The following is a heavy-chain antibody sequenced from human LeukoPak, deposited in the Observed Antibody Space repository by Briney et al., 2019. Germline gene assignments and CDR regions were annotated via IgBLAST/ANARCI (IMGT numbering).Heavy chain of an antibody. J-gene: IGHJ4*02. Sequence: GGSLRLSCAASGFTFSSYGMHWVRQAPGKGLEWVAFIRYDGSNKYYADSVKGRFTISRDNSKNTLYLQMNSLRAEDTAVYYCAKDGRPMVRGVSLDYWGQGTLVTVSS. V-gene: IGHV3-30*02. CDR2: IRYDGSNK. D-gene: IGHD3-10*01. CDR1: GFTFSSYG. CDR3: AKDGRPMVRGVSLDY.